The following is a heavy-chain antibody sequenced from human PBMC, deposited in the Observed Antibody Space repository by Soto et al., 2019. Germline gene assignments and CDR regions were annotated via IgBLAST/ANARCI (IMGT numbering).Heavy chain of an antibody. D-gene: IGHD5-18*01. Sequence: GGSLRLSCAASGFTFSSYGMHWVHQAPGKGLEWVAVISYDGSNKYYADSVKGRFTISRDNSKNTLYLQMNSLRAEDTAVYYCAKDNGYSHTRGTDVWGQGTTVTVSS. CDR2: ISYDGSNK. CDR1: GFTFSSYG. CDR3: AKDNGYSHTRGTDV. J-gene: IGHJ6*02. V-gene: IGHV3-30*18.